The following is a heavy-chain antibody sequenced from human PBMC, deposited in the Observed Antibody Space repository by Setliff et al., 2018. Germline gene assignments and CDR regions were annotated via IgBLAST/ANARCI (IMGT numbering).Heavy chain of an antibody. CDR1: GYTLTELP. CDR2: FDPEDGET. Sequence: ASVKVSCKVSGYTLTELPMHWVRQAPGKGLEWMGGFDPEDGETIYAQKFQGRVTMTEDTSTDTAYMELSSLRSEDTAVYYCTTGTTDRGIVAYYYYYMDVWGKGTTVTVSS. CDR3: TTGTTDRGIVAYYYYYMDV. J-gene: IGHJ6*03. V-gene: IGHV1-24*01. D-gene: IGHD3-22*01.